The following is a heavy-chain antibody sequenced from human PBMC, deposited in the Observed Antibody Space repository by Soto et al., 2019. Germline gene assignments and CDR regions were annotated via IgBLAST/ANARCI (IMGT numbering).Heavy chain of an antibody. D-gene: IGHD6-13*01. CDR1: GFTFSNYI. CDR2: ISYDGTSK. Sequence: QVQLVESGGGVVQRGGSLRLSCAASGFTFSNYIMHWVRQAPGKGLEWVAVISYDGTSKYYADSLKGRFTISRDNSKNTRFMQMNRLSPQDTAVYYCVPRSSYCDSSSWYEDWGQGTLVSISS. V-gene: IGHV3-30-3*01. CDR3: VPRSSYCDSSSWYED. J-gene: IGHJ4*02.